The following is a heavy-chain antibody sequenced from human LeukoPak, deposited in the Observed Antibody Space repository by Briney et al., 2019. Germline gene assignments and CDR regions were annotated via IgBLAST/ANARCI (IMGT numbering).Heavy chain of an antibody. CDR3: AKGRWLDC. CDR1: GFTFTNYA. J-gene: IGHJ4*02. Sequence: GGSLRLSCAASGFTFTNYALSWVRQAPGKGLEWVSAISDSGGSTYYADPVKGRFTISRDNSKNTLYLQMNSLRAGDTAVYYCAKGRWLDCWGQGTLVTVSS. D-gene: IGHD4-23*01. V-gene: IGHV3-23*01. CDR2: ISDSGGST.